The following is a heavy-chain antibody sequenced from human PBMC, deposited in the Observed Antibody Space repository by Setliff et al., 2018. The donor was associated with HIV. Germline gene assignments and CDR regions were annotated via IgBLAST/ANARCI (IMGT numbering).Heavy chain of an antibody. D-gene: IGHD3-10*01. Sequence: GASVKVSCKASGYTFTGYYMHWVRQAPGQGLEWMGRINPNSGGTNYAQKFQGRVTMTRDTSISIAYMELSRLRSDDTAVYYCARGYGSGSYYNWFDPWGQGTLVTVSS. J-gene: IGHJ5*02. CDR1: GYTFTGYY. CDR3: ARGYGSGSYYNWFDP. V-gene: IGHV1-2*06. CDR2: INPNSGGT.